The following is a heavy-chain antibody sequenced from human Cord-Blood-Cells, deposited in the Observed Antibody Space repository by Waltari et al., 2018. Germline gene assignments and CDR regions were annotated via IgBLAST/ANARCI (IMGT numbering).Heavy chain of an antibody. CDR1: GGSFSGSY. Sequence: QVQLQQWGAGLLKPSATLSLTCAVYGGSFSGSYWSWIRPLPGQGLEWIGEINHSGSTNYNPSLKSRVTISVDTSKNQFSLKLSSVTAADTAVYYCARGAVVSSSWYYFDYWGQGTLVTVSS. J-gene: IGHJ4*02. D-gene: IGHD6-13*01. CDR2: INHSGST. CDR3: ARGAVVSSSWYYFDY. V-gene: IGHV4-34*01.